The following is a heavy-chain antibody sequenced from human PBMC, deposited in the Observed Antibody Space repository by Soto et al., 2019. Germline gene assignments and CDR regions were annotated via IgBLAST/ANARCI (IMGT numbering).Heavy chain of an antibody. J-gene: IGHJ6*02. D-gene: IGHD2-2*01. Sequence: GASLRLSCAASEFTVSSNYMSWVRQSPGKGLEWVSVIYSGGSTYYADSVKGRFTISRDNSKNTLYLQMNSLRAEDTAVYYCARENVVVPAAIGDYYYYGMDVWGQGTTVTVSS. CDR1: EFTVSSNY. V-gene: IGHV3-53*01. CDR2: IYSGGST. CDR3: ARENVVVPAAIGDYYYYGMDV.